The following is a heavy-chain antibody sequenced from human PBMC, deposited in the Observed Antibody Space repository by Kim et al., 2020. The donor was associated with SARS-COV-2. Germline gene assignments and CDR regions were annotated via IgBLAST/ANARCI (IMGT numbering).Heavy chain of an antibody. D-gene: IGHD3-10*01. Sequence: PNYAQKFPGRVTITADKSTSTAYMELSSLGSEDTAVYYCASTYGSGAFDIWGQGTMVTVSS. V-gene: IGHV1-69*06. J-gene: IGHJ3*02. CDR2: P. CDR3: ASTYGSGAFDI.